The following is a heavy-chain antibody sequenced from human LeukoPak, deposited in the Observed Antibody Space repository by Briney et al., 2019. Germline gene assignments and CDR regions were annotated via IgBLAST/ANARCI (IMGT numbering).Heavy chain of an antibody. V-gene: IGHV3-30*18. Sequence: GCSLRPSWAASGFTFSSSGMHSVRQAPGKGLEWVAVISYDGSNKYYADSVKGRFTISRDNSKNTLYLQMNSLRAEDMAVYYCAKDRPTGTLDYWGQGTLVTVSS. D-gene: IGHD4-17*01. CDR3: AKDRPTGTLDY. J-gene: IGHJ4*02. CDR2: ISYDGSNK. CDR1: GFTFSSSG.